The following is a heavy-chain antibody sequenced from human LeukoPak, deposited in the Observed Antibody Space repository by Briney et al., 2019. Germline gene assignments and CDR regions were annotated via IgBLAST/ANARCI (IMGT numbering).Heavy chain of an antibody. V-gene: IGHV3-23*01. CDR3: AILTVTTAY. J-gene: IGHJ4*02. CDR1: GFTFSSYA. CDR2: INGNGGST. D-gene: IGHD4-17*01. Sequence: GGSLRLSCAASGFTFSSYAMSWVRQIPGKGLEWVSGINGNGGSTNYADSVKGRFTISRDNSKNTLYRQMNSLRAEDTAVYYCAILTVTTAYWGQGTLVTVSS.